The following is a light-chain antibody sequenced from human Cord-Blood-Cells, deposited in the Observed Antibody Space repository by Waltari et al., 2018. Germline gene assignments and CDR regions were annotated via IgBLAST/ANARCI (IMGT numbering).Light chain of an antibody. CDR3: SSYTSSSTWV. J-gene: IGLJ3*02. Sequence: QSALTQPASVSGSPGPSLTISCTGTSSDVGGYNYVSWYPQHPGKAPKLMIYDVSNRPSGVSNRFSGSKSGNTASLTISGLQAEDEADYYCSSYTSSSTWVFGGGTKLTVL. CDR2: DVS. CDR1: SSDVGGYNY. V-gene: IGLV2-14*01.